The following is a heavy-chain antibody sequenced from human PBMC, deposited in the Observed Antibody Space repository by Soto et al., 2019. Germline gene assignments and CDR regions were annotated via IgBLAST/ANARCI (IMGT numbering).Heavy chain of an antibody. CDR1: GYRFTSYG. CDR3: ARNYGDYYYGMDV. V-gene: IGHV5-51*01. CDR2: IYPGDSDT. Sequence: PXASLKISCKGYGYRFTSYGIGWVRQMPGKGLEWMGIIYPGDSDTRYSPSFQGQVTISADKSISTAYLQWSSLKDSDTAMYYCARNYGDYYYGMDVWGQGTTVTVS. J-gene: IGHJ6*02. D-gene: IGHD4-17*01.